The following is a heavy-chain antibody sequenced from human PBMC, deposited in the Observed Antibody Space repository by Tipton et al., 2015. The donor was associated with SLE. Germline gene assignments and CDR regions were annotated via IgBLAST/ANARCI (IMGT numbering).Heavy chain of an antibody. CDR3: ARDLGPGYGYDGMDV. CDR2: ISGYNLKT. CDR1: GYSFTSYG. Sequence: QSGPEVEKPGASVKVSCKASGYSFTSYGITWVRQAPGQGLEWMGWISGYNLKTEYAQTFQGRVTMTIDTFTNTAHMELRSLRSDDTARYYCARDLGPGYGYDGMDVWGQGTTVTVSS. J-gene: IGHJ6*02. D-gene: IGHD3-9*01. V-gene: IGHV1-18*01.